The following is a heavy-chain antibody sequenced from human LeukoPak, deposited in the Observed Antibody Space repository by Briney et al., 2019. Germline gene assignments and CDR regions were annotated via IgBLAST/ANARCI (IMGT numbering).Heavy chain of an antibody. D-gene: IGHD6-19*01. J-gene: IGHJ4*02. V-gene: IGHV1-8*01. CDR2: ISPDNGNT. CDR3: ARVQWLAPQYYFDY. CDR1: GYAFPNYG. Sequence: ASVKVSCKASGYAFPNYGVSWVRQAPGQGLEWMGWISPDNGNTGYAQKFQGRVTMTRNTSISTAYMELSSLRSEDTAVYYCARVQWLAPQYYFDYWGQGTLVTVSS.